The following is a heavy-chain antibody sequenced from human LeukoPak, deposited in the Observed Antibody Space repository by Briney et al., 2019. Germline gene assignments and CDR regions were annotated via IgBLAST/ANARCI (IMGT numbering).Heavy chain of an antibody. CDR1: GGTFSSYA. D-gene: IGHD5-24*01. CDR2: IIPIFGTA. Sequence: ASVKVSCKASGGTFSSYAISWVRQAPGQGLEWMGGIIPIFGTANYAQKFQGRVTITADESTSTAYMELSSLRSEDTAVYYCARDPGDGYNPDYWGQGTLVTVSS. CDR3: ARDPGDGYNPDY. J-gene: IGHJ4*02. V-gene: IGHV1-69*13.